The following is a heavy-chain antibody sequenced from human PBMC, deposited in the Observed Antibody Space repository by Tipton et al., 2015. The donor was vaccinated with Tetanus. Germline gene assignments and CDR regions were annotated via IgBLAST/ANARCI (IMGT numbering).Heavy chain of an antibody. V-gene: IGHV5-51*01. D-gene: IGHD3-3*01. J-gene: IGHJ5*02. CDR1: GYFFDTHW. CDR2: IYPGDSDT. CDR3: ARHFGEMLYAPFRFDP. Sequence: QLVQSGAEMRKSGESLKISCKTSGYFFDTHWIAWVRQMPGKGLEWMGIIYPGDSDTRYSPSFQGQDTRSVDRSTATAYLQWGSLKASDTAIYYCARHFGEMLYAPFRFDPWGQGTLVTVSS.